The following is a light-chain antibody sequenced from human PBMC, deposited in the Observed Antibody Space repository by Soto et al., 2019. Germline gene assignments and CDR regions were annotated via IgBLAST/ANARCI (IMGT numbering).Light chain of an antibody. CDR3: QKFDSAPWT. V-gene: IGKV1-27*01. J-gene: IGKJ1*01. CDR1: QAISNY. CDR2: GAS. Sequence: DIQMTQSPSSLSASVGDRVTITCWASQAISNYLAWYQQKPGKVPKLLIQGASTLQSGVPSRFSGSGSGTDFTLTISSLQPVDVATYYCQKFDSAPWTFGQGTKVELK.